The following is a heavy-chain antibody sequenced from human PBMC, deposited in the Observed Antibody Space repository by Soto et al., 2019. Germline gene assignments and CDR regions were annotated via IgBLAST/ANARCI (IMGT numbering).Heavy chain of an antibody. J-gene: IGHJ3*02. D-gene: IGHD3-16*01. CDR3: SRDLLGVRAFDI. CDR2: IKSKTDGGTT. CDR1: GFTFSNAW. Sequence: GGSLRLSCAASGFTFSNAWMNWVRQAPGKGLEWVGRIKSKTDGGTTDYAAPVKGRFTISRDDSKNTLYLQMNSLKTEDTAVYYCSRDLLGVRAFDIWGQGTMVTFSS. V-gene: IGHV3-15*07.